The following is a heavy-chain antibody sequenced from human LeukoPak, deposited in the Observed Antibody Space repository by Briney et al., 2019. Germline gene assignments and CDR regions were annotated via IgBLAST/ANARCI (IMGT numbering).Heavy chain of an antibody. CDR2: IRYDGSNK. CDR1: GFTFSSYG. J-gene: IGHJ6*03. V-gene: IGHV3-30*02. CDR3: ARVSPPYYYYYMDV. Sequence: GGSLRLSCAASGFTFSSYGMHWVRQAPGKGLEWVAFIRYDGSNKYYADSVKGRFTISRDNSKNTLYLQMNSLRAEDTAVYYCARVSPPYYYYYMDVWGKGTTVTISS.